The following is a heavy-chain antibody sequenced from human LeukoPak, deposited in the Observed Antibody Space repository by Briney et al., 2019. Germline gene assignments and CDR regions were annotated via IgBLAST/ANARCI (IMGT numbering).Heavy chain of an antibody. Sequence: GGSLRLSCAASGFTFSSHAMHWVRQAPGKGLEWVAVIWYDGSNKYYTDSVKGRFTISRDNSKNTVYLQMNSLRAEDTAVYYCARGWGYYYYYMDVWGKGTTVTVSS. CDR3: ARGWGYYYYYMDV. CDR1: GFTFSSHA. J-gene: IGHJ6*03. V-gene: IGHV3-33*01. D-gene: IGHD1-26*01. CDR2: IWYDGSNK.